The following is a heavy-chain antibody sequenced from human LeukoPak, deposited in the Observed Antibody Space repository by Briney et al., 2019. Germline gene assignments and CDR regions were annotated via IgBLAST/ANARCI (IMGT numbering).Heavy chain of an antibody. CDR2: IYYSGST. V-gene: IGHV4-59*01. CDR1: GGSISRYY. J-gene: IGHJ4*02. Sequence: SETLSLTCTVSGGSISRYYWSWIRQPPGKGLEWIGYIYYSGSTNYNPSLNSRVTISVDTSKNQFSLKLSSVTAADTAVYYCGRTIISPALALRGLYYFDYWGQGTLVTVSS. CDR3: GRTIISPALALRGLYYFDY. D-gene: IGHD4-17*01.